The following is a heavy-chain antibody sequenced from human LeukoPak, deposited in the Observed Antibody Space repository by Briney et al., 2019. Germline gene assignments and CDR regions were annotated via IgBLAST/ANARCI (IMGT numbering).Heavy chain of an antibody. J-gene: IGHJ6*03. D-gene: IGHD3-16*01. CDR3: ARETSQKGAHYMDV. V-gene: IGHV4-59*01. Sequence: SETLSLTCTVSGGSISSYYWSWIRRPPGKGLEYSGYIYYSGYTNYNPSLKSRVTISVDTSKNQFSLKLSSVTAADTAVYYCARETSQKGAHYMDVWGKGTTVTISS. CDR1: GGSISSYY. CDR2: IYYSGYT.